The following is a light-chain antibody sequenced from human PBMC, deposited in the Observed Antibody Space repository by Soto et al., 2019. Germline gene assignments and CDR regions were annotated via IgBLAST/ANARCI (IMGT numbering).Light chain of an antibody. V-gene: IGLV2-14*01. J-gene: IGLJ2*01. CDR2: GVS. CDR1: SSDVGDYHY. CDR3: SLYTSTNTLV. Sequence: QSALTQPASVSGSPGQSITISCTGTSSDVGDYHYVSWYQQHPGKAPKLIIYGVSNRPSGISNRFSGSKSGNTASLTISGLQAEDEADYYCSLYTSTNTLVFGGGTKVTVL.